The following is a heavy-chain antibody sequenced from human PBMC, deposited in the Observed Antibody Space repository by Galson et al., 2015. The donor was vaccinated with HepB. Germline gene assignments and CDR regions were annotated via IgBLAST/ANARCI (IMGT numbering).Heavy chain of an antibody. J-gene: IGHJ6*03. CDR1: GYTFTSYG. CDR3: AKDSGTSYDLLSGSYTFDYYYHMDV. D-gene: IGHD3-3*01. CDR2: ISGYNGNA. V-gene: IGHV1-18*01. Sequence: SVKVSCKASGYTFTSYGISWVRQAPGQGLEWMGWISGYNGNANYAQKLQGRVNMTTDTSTTTAYMELRSLRPDDTAVYYCAKDSGTSYDLLSGSYTFDYYYHMDVWGKGTTVTVSS.